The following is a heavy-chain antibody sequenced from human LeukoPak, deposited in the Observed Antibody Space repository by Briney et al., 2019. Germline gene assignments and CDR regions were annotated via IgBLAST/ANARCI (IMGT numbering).Heavy chain of an antibody. CDR1: GFTFSNYW. CDR3: ARGSYIPEY. J-gene: IGHJ4*02. CDR2: INSDGSST. Sequence: GGSLRLSCAASGFTFSNYWMHWVRQGPGKRLVWVSRINSDGSSTSYADSVKGRFTISRDNAKNTLYLQMNSLRAEDTAVYYRARGSYIPEYWGQGTLVTVSS. D-gene: IGHD3-10*01. V-gene: IGHV3-74*01.